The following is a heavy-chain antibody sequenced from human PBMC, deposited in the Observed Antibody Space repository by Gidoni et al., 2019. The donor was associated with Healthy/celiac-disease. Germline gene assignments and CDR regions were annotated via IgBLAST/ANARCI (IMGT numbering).Heavy chain of an antibody. V-gene: IGHV1-46*01. CDR3: ARGGAAAGTGNQEYYYYGMDV. D-gene: IGHD6-13*01. Sequence: QVQLVQSGAEVKKPGASVQVSCMASGYSCTRHYLHWGRQPPGEGLEWMGISNPSGGSTSYGQKFQGRVTMTRDTSTSTVYMELSSLRSEDTAVYYGARGGAAAGTGNQEYYYYGMDVWGQGTTVTVSS. J-gene: IGHJ6*02. CDR2: SNPSGGST. CDR1: GYSCTRHY.